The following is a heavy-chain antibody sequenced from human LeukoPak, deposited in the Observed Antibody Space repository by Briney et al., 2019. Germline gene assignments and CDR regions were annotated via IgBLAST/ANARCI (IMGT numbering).Heavy chain of an antibody. J-gene: IGHJ6*03. CDR2: ISYDGSNK. V-gene: IGHV3-30*01. Sequence: GGSLRLSCAASGFTFSSYAMHWVRQAPGKGLEWVAVISYDGSNKYYADSVKGRFTISRDNSKNTLYLQMNSLRAEDTAVYYCARGGYYYYYYMDVWGKGTTVTVSS. CDR3: ARGGYYYYYYMDV. CDR1: GFTFSSYA.